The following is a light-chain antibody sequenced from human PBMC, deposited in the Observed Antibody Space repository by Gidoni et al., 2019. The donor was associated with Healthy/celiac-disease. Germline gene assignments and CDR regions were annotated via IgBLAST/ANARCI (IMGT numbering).Light chain of an antibody. J-gene: IGKJ1*01. CDR1: QSVSSN. Sequence: IVMTQSPATLAVSPGERATLSCRASQSVSSNLAWYQQKPGQAPRLLIYGAATRATGIPASFSGSGSGTEFTLTISSLHSEDFAVYYCQQYNNWKWTFGQGTKVEIK. V-gene: IGKV3-15*01. CDR3: QQYNNWKWT. CDR2: GAA.